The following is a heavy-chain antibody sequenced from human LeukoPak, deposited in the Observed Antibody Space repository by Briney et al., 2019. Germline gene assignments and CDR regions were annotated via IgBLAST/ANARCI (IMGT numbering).Heavy chain of an antibody. Sequence: PSEPLSLTCAVYGGSFSGYYWSWIRQPPGKGLEWIGEINHRGSNHFHPSLKSRVTISVDTSKNQFSLKLSSVTAADTAVYYCASRTAAGLYYFDYWGQGTLVTVSS. CDR2: INHRGSN. CDR1: GGSFSGYY. CDR3: ASRTAAGLYYFDY. V-gene: IGHV4-34*01. J-gene: IGHJ4*02. D-gene: IGHD6-13*01.